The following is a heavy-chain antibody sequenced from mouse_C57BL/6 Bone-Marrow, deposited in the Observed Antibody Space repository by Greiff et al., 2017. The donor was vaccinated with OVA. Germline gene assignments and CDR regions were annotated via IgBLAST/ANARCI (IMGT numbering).Heavy chain of an antibody. D-gene: IGHD1-1*01. CDR1: GYTFTDYN. CDR3: ARRLRWYFDV. Sequence: VQLQQSGPELVKPGASVKIPCKASGYTFTDYNMDWVKQSHGQSLEWIGDINPTNGGTNYNQKFKGKATLTVDKSSSTAYMELRSLTSEDTAVDYDARRLRWYFDVWGTGTTVTVSS. V-gene: IGHV1-18*01. J-gene: IGHJ1*03. CDR2: INPTNGGT.